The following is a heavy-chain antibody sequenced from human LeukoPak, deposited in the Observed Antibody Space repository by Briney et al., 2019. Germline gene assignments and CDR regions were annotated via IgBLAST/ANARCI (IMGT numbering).Heavy chain of an antibody. V-gene: IGHV1-24*01. J-gene: IGHJ4*02. Sequence: ASVKLSCKVSGYTLTELSMHWVRQAPGKGLEWMGGFDPEDGETIYAQKFQGRVTMTEDTSTDTAYMELSSLRSEDTAVYYCATDRGFYGGNSEYYFDYWGQGTLVTVSS. CDR1: GYTLTELS. CDR2: FDPEDGET. CDR3: ATDRGFYGGNSEYYFDY. D-gene: IGHD4-23*01.